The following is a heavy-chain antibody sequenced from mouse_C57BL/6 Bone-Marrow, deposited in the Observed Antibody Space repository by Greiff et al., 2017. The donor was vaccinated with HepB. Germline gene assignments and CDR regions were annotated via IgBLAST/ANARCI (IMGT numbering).Heavy chain of an antibody. D-gene: IGHD1-1*01. Sequence: EVMLVESGGGLVKPGGSLKLSCAASGFTFSDYGMHWVRQAPEKGLEWVAYISSGSSTIYYADTVKGRFTISRDNAKNTLFLQMTSLRSEDTAMYYGARLSYYGSTYFDYWGQGTTLTVSS. V-gene: IGHV5-17*01. CDR1: GFTFSDYG. J-gene: IGHJ2*01. CDR2: ISSGSSTI. CDR3: ARLSYYGSTYFDY.